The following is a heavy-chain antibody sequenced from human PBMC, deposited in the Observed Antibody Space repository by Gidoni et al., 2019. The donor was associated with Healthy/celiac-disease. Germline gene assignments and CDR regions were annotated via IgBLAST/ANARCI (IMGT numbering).Heavy chain of an antibody. V-gene: IGHV3-33*01. J-gene: IGHJ5*02. CDR1: GFTFSSYG. Sequence: QVQLVESGGGVVQPGRSLRLSCAASGFTFSSYGMHWVRQAPGKGLEWVAVIWYDGSNKYYADSVKGRFTISRDNSKNTLYLQMNSLRAEDTAVYYCAREEMPRPYGHNWFDPWGQGTLVTVSS. CDR3: AREEMPRPYGHNWFDP. D-gene: IGHD3-10*01. CDR2: IWYDGSNK.